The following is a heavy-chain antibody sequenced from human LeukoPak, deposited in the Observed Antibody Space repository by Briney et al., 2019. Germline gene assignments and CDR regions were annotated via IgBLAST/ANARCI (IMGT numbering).Heavy chain of an antibody. V-gene: IGHV4-59*08. Sequence: ASETLSLTCTVSGGSISSYYWSWIRQPPGKGLEWIGYIYYSGSTNYNLSLKSRVTISVDTSKNQFSLKLSSVTAADTAVYFCARLHSGSYYYYYYAMDVWGQGTTVTVSS. J-gene: IGHJ6*02. D-gene: IGHD1-26*01. CDR3: ARLHSGSYYYYYYAMDV. CDR1: GGSISSYY. CDR2: IYYSGST.